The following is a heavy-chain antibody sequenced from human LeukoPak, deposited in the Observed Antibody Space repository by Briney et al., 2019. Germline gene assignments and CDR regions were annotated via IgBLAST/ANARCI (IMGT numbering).Heavy chain of an antibody. D-gene: IGHD6-25*01. V-gene: IGHV4-34*01. CDR3: ARLRGYMSGNYSSGIVSY. Sequence: PSETLSLTCAVYGGSFSGYYWSWIRQPPGKGLEWIGEINHSGSTNYNPSLKSRVTISVDTSKNQFSLKLSSVTAADTAVYYCARLRGYMSGNYSSGIVSYWGQGTLVTVSS. J-gene: IGHJ4*02. CDR2: INHSGST. CDR1: GGSFSGYY.